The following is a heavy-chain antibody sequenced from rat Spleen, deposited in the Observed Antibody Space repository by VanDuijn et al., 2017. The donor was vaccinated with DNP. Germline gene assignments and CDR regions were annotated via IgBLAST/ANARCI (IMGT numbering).Heavy chain of an antibody. CDR3: ARGYDGYDY. J-gene: IGHJ2*01. CDR1: GFTFSNYG. CDR2: ISYDGSST. D-gene: IGHD1-12*03. Sequence: EVQLVESGGGLVQPGRSLKLSCAASGFTFSNYGMAWVRQAPTKGLEWVATISYDGSSTYYGDSVKGRFTISRDNAKSTLYLQMDSLRSEDTATYYCARGYDGYDYWGQGVMVTVSS. V-gene: IGHV5-29*01.